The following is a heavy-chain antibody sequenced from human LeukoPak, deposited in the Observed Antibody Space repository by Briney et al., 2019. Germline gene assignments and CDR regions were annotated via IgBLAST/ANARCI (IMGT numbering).Heavy chain of an antibody. V-gene: IGHV4-59*11. J-gene: IGHJ4*02. D-gene: IGHD6-13*01. CDR2: IYYSGST. CDR1: GGSISSHY. Sequence: SETLSLTCTLSGGSISSHYWSWIRQPPGKGLEWIGYIYYSGSTNYNPSLRSRVTISGDTSKNQFSLKLRSVTAADTAVYYCARAIAAAGFFDHWGQGTLVTVSS. CDR3: ARAIAAAGFFDH.